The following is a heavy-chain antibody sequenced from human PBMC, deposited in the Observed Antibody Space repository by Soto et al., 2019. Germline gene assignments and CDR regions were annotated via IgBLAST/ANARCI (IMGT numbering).Heavy chain of an antibody. D-gene: IGHD2-2*01. CDR3: AGDLSLIVVVPAAMPSDAFDI. CDR1: GYTFTSYY. J-gene: IGHJ3*02. CDR2: INPSGGST. Sequence: ASVKVSCKSSGYTFTSYYMHWVRQAPEQGLEWMGIINPSGGSTSYAQKFQGRVTMTRDTSTSTVYMELSSLRSEDTAVYYCAGDLSLIVVVPAAMPSDAFDIWGQGTMVTVSS. V-gene: IGHV1-46*01.